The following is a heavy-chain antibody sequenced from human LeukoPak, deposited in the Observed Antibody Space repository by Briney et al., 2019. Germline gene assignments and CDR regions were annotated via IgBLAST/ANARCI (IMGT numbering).Heavy chain of an antibody. V-gene: IGHV3-15*05. CDR2: IKSKTDGGTT. Sequence: KSGGSMRLSCAAPGFTFTNAWMSWVRQAPGKGLESVGLIKSKTDGGTTDYAAPVKDRFTISRDDSKNTLYLQMNSLKTEDTAVYYCSTEGGGYRVPTAGWFDPWGQGTLVTVSS. CDR3: STEGGGYRVPTAGWFDP. CDR1: GFTFTNAW. J-gene: IGHJ5*02. D-gene: IGHD5-12*01.